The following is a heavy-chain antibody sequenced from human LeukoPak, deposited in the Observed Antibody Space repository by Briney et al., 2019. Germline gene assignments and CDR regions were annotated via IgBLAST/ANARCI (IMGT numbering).Heavy chain of an antibody. V-gene: IGHV4-39*01. CDR2: IYYSGST. CDR3: ARHRGYGRVVLGY. Sequence: SETLSLTCTVSGGSISSSSYYWGWIRQPPGKGLEWIGRIYYSGSTYYNPSLKSRVTISVDTSTKQCSPKLSTGTAADPAVYYCARHRGYGRVVLGYWGQGTLVTVSS. D-gene: IGHD2-15*01. CDR1: GGSISSSSYY. J-gene: IGHJ4*02.